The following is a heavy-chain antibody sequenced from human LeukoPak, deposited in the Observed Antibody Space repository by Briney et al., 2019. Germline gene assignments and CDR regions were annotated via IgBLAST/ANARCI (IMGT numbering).Heavy chain of an antibody. J-gene: IGHJ4*02. CDR2: IFYTGST. CDR3: ARAVAVTNRGLSFFDY. D-gene: IGHD6-19*01. Sequence: SETLSLTCTVSGASISSYYWSWIRQPPGEGLEWIGYIFYTGSTNYNPSLESRLTISVDTSQNRFSLKLSSVTAADTAVYYCARAVAVTNRGLSFFDYWGQGILVTVSS. V-gene: IGHV4-59*01. CDR1: GASISSYY.